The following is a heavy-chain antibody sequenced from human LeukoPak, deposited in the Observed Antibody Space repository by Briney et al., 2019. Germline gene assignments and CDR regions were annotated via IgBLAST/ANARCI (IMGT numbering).Heavy chain of an antibody. CDR3: AKSNGYGLIDI. CDR1: GDSISSSNW. D-gene: IGHD3-22*01. Sequence: SETLSLTCAVSGDSISSSNWWNWVRQPPGKGLEWIGEIYHSGNTNYNPSLKSRVTMSVDKSNNHFSLKLTSVTAADTAVYYCAKSNGYGLIDIWGQGTMVTVSS. CDR2: IYHSGNT. J-gene: IGHJ3*02. V-gene: IGHV4-4*02.